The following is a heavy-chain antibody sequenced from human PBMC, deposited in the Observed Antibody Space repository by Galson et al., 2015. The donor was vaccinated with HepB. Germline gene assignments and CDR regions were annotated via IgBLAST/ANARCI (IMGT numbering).Heavy chain of an antibody. CDR3: ARNRGNNDFDS. V-gene: IGHV4-4*02. CDR2: IYYGAIT. D-gene: IGHD4-23*01. J-gene: IGHJ4*02. Sequence: ETLSLTCAVSSGSISSSDRCSWVRQPPGKGLEWIGEIYYGAITHYNPSLKGRVSVSKDDSKKQFSLTLASVTAADTAVYYCARNRGNNDFDSWGQGILVTVSS. CDR1: SGSISSSDR.